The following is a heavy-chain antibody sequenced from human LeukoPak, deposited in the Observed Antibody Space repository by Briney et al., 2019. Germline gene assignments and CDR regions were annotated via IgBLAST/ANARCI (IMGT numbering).Heavy chain of an antibody. J-gene: IGHJ3*02. V-gene: IGHV3-30*02. CDR3: AKDFVRGSSYAFDI. CDR2: IRYDGSNK. Sequence: GGSLRLSCAASGFTFSSYGKHWVRQAPGKGLEWVAFIRYDGSNKYYADSVKGRFTISGDNSKNTLYLQMNSLRAEDTAVYYCAKDFVRGSSYAFDIWGQGTMVTVSS. CDR1: GFTFSSYG. D-gene: IGHD6-13*01.